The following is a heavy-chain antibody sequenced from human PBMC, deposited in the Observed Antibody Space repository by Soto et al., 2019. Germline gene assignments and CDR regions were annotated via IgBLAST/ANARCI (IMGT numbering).Heavy chain of an antibody. CDR2: IYYSGST. CDR1: GGSISSGGYY. CDR3: ARAGPDRIDY. V-gene: IGHV4-31*03. D-gene: IGHD2-15*01. Sequence: PSETLSLTCTVSGGSISSGGYYWIWIRHHPGKGLEWIGYIYYSGSTYYNPSLKSRVTISVDTSKNQFSLKLSSVTAADTAVYYCARAGPDRIDYWGQGTLVTVS. J-gene: IGHJ4*02.